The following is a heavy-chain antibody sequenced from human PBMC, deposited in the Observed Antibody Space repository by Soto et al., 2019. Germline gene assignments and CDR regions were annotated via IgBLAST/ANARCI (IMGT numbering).Heavy chain of an antibody. CDR3: XXXXXDXVXXXAXXXXYYGMDV. CDR2: IYYSGST. CDR1: GGSISSYY. V-gene: IGHV4-59*08. Sequence: ETLSLTCTVSGGSISSYYWSWIRQPPGKGLEWIGYIYYSGSTNNNPSLKSRVTISVDTSKNQFSLKLSSVTAADTAVYYCXXXXXDXVXXXAXXXXYYGMDVWGXGTTXTV. J-gene: IGHJ6*02.